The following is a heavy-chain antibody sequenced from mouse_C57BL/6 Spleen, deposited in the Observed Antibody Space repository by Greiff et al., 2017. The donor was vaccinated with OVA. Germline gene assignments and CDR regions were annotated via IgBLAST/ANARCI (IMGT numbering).Heavy chain of an antibody. J-gene: IGHJ2*01. CDR1: GFTFSDYY. CDR3: ARALTGIYFDY. Sequence: EVKLMESEGGLVQPGSSMKLSCTASGFTFSDYYMAWVRQVPEKGLEWVANINYDGSSTYYLDSLKSRFIISRDNAKNILYLQMSSLKSEDTATYYCARALTGIYFDYWGQGTTLTVSS. V-gene: IGHV5-16*01. CDR2: INYDGSST. D-gene: IGHD4-1*01.